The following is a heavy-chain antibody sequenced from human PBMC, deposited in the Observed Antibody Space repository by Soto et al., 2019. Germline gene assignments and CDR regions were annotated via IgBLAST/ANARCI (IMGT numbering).Heavy chain of an antibody. CDR3: ARGGPVSVSPAWQLLGYFDY. D-gene: IGHD2-15*01. V-gene: IGHV4-59*06. J-gene: IGHJ4*02. CDR2: ISYTGAT. CDR1: GFTVSTYN. Sequence: VHLVESGGGLMQPGGSLRLSCAASGFTVSTYNMIWVRQAPVKGLEWIAYISYTGATYYNPSLKSRVTILADTSKNQFSLKLNSVTSADTAVYYCARGGPVSVSPAWQLLGYFDYWGQGTLVTVSS.